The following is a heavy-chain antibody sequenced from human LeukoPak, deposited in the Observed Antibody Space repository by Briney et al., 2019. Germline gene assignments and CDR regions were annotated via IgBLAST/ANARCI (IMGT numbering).Heavy chain of an antibody. Sequence: GGSLRLSCAASGFTFSSYWMSWVRQAPGKGLEWVANINQNGSEKYYADSVKGRFTISRDDPKNSLYLQMSSLRAEDTAIYYCARDLPDYWGRGTLVTVSS. CDR1: GFTFSSYW. CDR3: ARDLPDY. J-gene: IGHJ4*02. V-gene: IGHV3-7*01. CDR2: INQNGSEK.